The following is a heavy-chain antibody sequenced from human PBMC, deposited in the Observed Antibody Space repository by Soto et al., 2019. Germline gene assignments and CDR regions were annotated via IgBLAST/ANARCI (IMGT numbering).Heavy chain of an antibody. CDR3: AKDSWYFDL. D-gene: IGHD6-13*01. V-gene: IGHV3-74*01. J-gene: IGHJ4*02. CDR2: IDTSGHST. Sequence: GGALRLSCEASGFVFTNFWMHWVRHVPGKGLVWVARIDTSGHSTNYAESVKGRFTISRDNAKNTVSLQMNSLRVEDTGVYYCAKDSWYFDLWSQGSQVTVSS. CDR1: GFVFTNFW.